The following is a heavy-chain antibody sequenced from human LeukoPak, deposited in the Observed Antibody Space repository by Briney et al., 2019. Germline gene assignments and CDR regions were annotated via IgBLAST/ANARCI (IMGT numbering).Heavy chain of an antibody. CDR3: ARARVPWYYYYGMDV. CDR2: IWYDGSNK. CDR1: GFTFSSYG. J-gene: IGHJ6*02. Sequence: PGRSLRLSCAASGFTFSSYGMHWVRQAPGKGLEWVAVIWYDGSNKYYADSVKGRFTISRDNSKNTLYLQMNSLRAEDTAVYYCARARVPWYYYYGMDVWGQGTTVTVSS. V-gene: IGHV3-33*01.